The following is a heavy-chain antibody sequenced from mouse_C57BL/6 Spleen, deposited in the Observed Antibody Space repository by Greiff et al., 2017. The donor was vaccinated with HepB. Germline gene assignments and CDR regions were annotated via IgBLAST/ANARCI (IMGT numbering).Heavy chain of an antibody. V-gene: IGHV5-17*01. J-gene: IGHJ4*01. CDR3: AKANWDPYAMDY. CDR2: ISSGSSTI. D-gene: IGHD4-1*01. CDR1: GFTFSDYG. Sequence: EVKVVESGGGLVKPGGSLKLSCAASGFTFSDYGMHWVRQAPEKGLEWVAYISSGSSTIYYADTVKGRFTISRDNAKNTLFLQMTSLRSEDTAMYYCAKANWDPYAMDYWGQGTSVTVSS.